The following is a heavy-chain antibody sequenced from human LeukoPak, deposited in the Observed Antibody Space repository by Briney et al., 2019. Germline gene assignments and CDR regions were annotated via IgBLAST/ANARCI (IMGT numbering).Heavy chain of an antibody. CDR3: ARLDFWSGYTFDY. D-gene: IGHD3-3*01. CDR2: IYSGGST. V-gene: IGHV3-53*01. CDR1: GFTVSSNY. Sequence: GGSLRLSCAASGFTVSSNYMSWVRQAPGKGLEWVSVIYSGGSTYYADSVKGRFTISRDNSKNTLHLQMNSLRAEDTAVYYCARLDFWSGYTFDYWGQGTLVTVSS. J-gene: IGHJ4*02.